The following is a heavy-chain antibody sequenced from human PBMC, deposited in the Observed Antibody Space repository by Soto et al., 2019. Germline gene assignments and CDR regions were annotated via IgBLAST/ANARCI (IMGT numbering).Heavy chain of an antibody. CDR2: IYPNGGT. Sequence: SETLSLTCTVSGDSISNYYWSWIRQPAGRRLEWLGRIYPNGGTNFNPSLRSRVSMSLDTSKNQFSLRLTSVTAADTAVYFCATERGGDSLRGFDHWRPGTLVTVSS. CDR3: ATERGGDSLRGFDH. J-gene: IGHJ4*02. V-gene: IGHV4-4*07. D-gene: IGHD2-21*02. CDR1: GDSISNYY.